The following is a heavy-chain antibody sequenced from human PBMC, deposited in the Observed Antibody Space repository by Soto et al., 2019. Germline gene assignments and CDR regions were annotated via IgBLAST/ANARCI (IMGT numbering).Heavy chain of an antibody. CDR2: IIPIFGTA. V-gene: IGHV1-69*13. CDR3: ARGRGIEYYDSSGYSTPHDAFDI. D-gene: IGHD3-22*01. Sequence: SVKVTCKASGGTFSSYAISWVRQAPGQGLEWMGGIIPIFGTANYAQKFQGRVTITADESTSTAYMELSSLRSEDTAVYYCARGRGIEYYDSSGYSTPHDAFDIWGQGTMVTVSS. J-gene: IGHJ3*02. CDR1: GGTFSSYA.